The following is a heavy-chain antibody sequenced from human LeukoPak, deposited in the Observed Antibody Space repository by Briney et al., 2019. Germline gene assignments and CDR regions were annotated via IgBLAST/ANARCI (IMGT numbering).Heavy chain of an antibody. CDR1: GGSFSGYY. J-gene: IGHJ3*02. V-gene: IGHV4-34*01. D-gene: IGHD5-24*01. CDR2: INHSGST. CDR3: ARGRRRDGYPPRSARFGAFDI. Sequence: PSETLSLTCAVYGGSFSGYYWSWIRQPPGKGLEWIGEINHSGSTNYNPSLKSRVTISVDPSKSQFSLKLSSVTAADTAVYYCARGRRRDGYPPRSARFGAFDIWGQGTMVTVSS.